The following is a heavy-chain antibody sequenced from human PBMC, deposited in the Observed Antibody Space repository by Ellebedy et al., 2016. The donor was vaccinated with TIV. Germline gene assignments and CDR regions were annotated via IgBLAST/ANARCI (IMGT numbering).Heavy chain of an antibody. V-gene: IGHV4-34*01. D-gene: IGHD2-15*01. CDR2: INHSGST. Sequence: SETLSLXXAVYGGSFSGYYWSWIRQPPGKGLEWIGEINHSGSTNYNPSLKSRVTISVDTSKNQFSLKLSSVTAADTAVYYCARRGGGRSLFDYWGQGTLVTVSS. J-gene: IGHJ4*02. CDR1: GGSFSGYY. CDR3: ARRGGGRSLFDY.